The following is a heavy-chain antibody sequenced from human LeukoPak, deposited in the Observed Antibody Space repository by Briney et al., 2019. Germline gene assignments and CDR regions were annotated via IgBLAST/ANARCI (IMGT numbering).Heavy chain of an antibody. D-gene: IGHD3-22*01. CDR2: INPNSGGT. V-gene: IGHV1-2*02. CDR3: AIMGYYDSSGYYYYYYYMDV. J-gene: IGHJ6*03. Sequence: ASVKVSCKASGYTFTGYYMHWVRQAPGQGPEWMGWINPNSGGTNYAQKFQGRVTMTRDTSISTAYMELSRLRSDDTAVYYCAIMGYYDSSGYYYYYYYMDVWGKGTTVTVSS. CDR1: GYTFTGYY.